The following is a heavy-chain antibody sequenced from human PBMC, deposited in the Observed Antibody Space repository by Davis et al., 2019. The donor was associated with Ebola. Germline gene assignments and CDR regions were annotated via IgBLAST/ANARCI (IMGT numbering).Heavy chain of an antibody. Sequence: PGGSLRLSCAVYGGSFSGYYWSWIRQPPEKGLEWIGKINHIGSTKYNPSLKSRVTISLDTSKNQFSLKLFSVTAADTAVYYCARARSGWDEIDAFDIWGQGTMVTVSS. CDR1: GGSFSGYY. CDR3: ARARSGWDEIDAFDI. V-gene: IGHV4-34*01. CDR2: INHIGST. J-gene: IGHJ3*02. D-gene: IGHD6-19*01.